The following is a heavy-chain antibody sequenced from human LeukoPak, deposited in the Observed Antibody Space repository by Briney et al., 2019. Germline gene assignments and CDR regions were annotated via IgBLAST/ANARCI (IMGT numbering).Heavy chain of an antibody. Sequence: SVKVSCKASGGTFSSYAISWVRQAPGQGLEWMGGIIPIFGTANYAQKFQGRVTITADESTSTAYMELSSLTSEDTAVYYCARDTFYGDYSYFDSWGQGTLVTVSS. CDR1: GGTFSSYA. J-gene: IGHJ4*02. CDR3: ARDTFYGDYSYFDS. V-gene: IGHV1-69*01. D-gene: IGHD4-17*01. CDR2: IIPIFGTA.